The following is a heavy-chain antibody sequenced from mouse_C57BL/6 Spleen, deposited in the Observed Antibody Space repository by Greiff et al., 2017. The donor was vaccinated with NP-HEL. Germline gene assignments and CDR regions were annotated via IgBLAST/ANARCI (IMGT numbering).Heavy chain of an antibody. CDR1: GYSITSGYY. CDR3: ARERWLLQDY. J-gene: IGHJ4*01. CDR2: ISYDGSN. D-gene: IGHD2-3*01. V-gene: IGHV3-6*01. Sequence: DVKLQESGPGLVKPSQSLSLTCSVTGYSITSGYYWNWIRQFPGNKLEWMGYISYDGSNNYNPSLKNRISITRDTSKNQFFLKLNSVTTEDTATYYCARERWLLQDYWGQGTSVTVSS.